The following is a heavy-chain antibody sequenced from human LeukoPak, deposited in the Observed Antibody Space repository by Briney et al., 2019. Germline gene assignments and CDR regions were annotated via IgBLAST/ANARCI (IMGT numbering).Heavy chain of an antibody. Sequence: GGSLRLSCAASGFTFSSYAMSWVRQAPGKGLEWVSDISGSGGSTYYADSVKGRFTISRDNSKNTLYLQMNSLRAEDTAVYYCAKDQTYCSSTSCYNYFDYWGQGTLVTVSS. J-gene: IGHJ4*02. CDR1: GFTFSSYA. CDR3: AKDQTYCSSTSCYNYFDY. CDR2: ISGSGGST. V-gene: IGHV3-23*01. D-gene: IGHD2-2*02.